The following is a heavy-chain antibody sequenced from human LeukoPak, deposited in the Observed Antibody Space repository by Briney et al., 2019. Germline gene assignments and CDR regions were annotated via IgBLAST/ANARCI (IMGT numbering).Heavy chain of an antibody. CDR2: IYYSGST. Sequence: SETLSLTCAVYGGSFSGYYWSWIRQPPGKGLEWIGSIYYSGSTYYNPSLKSRVTISVDTSKNQFSLKLSSVTAADTAVYYCARHGCGGDCYPPANWFDPWGQGTLVTVSS. CDR3: ARHGCGGDCYPPANWFDP. V-gene: IGHV4-34*01. J-gene: IGHJ5*02. CDR1: GGSFSGYY. D-gene: IGHD2-21*02.